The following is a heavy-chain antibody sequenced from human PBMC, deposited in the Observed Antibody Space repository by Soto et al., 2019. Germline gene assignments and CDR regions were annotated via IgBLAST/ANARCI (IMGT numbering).Heavy chain of an antibody. CDR3: ARDGIGGTAFRGLLDD. J-gene: IGHJ4*02. Sequence: QVQLVESGGGVIQPGGSVRLSCAAPGSTFSGYGMHWVRQFPGKGLAWVAGIWFDGSEIYYADYVKGRFTIYRDHSNNMLYQQVDHLRDEDKAVYYGARDGIGGTAFRGLLDDWGQGTLVTVSS. V-gene: IGHV3-33*01. CDR2: IWFDGSEI. D-gene: IGHD3-16*01. CDR1: GSTFSGYG.